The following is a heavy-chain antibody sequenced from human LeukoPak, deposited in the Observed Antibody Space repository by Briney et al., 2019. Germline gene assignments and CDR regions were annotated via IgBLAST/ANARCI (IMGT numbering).Heavy chain of an antibody. J-gene: IGHJ4*02. CDR2: INHSGST. CDR3: ASPYADY. CDR1: GGSFSGYY. D-gene: IGHD3-16*01. V-gene: IGHV4-34*01. Sequence: SENLSLTCAVYGGSFSGYYWSWIRQPPGKGLEWIGEINHSGSTNYNPSLKSRVTISVDTSKNQFSLKLSSVTAADTAVYYCASPYADYWGQGTLVTVSS.